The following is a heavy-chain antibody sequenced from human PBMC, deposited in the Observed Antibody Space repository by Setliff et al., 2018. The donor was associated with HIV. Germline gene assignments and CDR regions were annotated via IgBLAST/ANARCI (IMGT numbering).Heavy chain of an antibody. V-gene: IGHV3-21*01. D-gene: IGHD1-26*01. Sequence: GGSLRLSCTVSGFTFISSTMNWVRQAPGKGLEWVASISSSGSYIHYADSLEGRFTISRDNAKNSQYLLMSDLRAEDTAVYYCAAVFTGEPGRSLDYWGQGTPVTVSS. CDR2: ISSSGSYI. CDR3: AAVFTGEPGRSLDY. CDR1: GFTFISST. J-gene: IGHJ4*02.